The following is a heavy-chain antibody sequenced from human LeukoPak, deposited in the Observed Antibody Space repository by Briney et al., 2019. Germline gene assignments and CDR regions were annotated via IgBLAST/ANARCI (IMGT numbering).Heavy chain of an antibody. J-gene: IGHJ4*02. CDR2: VYRSGNT. V-gene: IGHV4-30-4*01. Sequence: SQTLSLTCTVSSGSIRSGDYYWTWIRQPPGKGLEWIVYVYRSGNTYYNPSLKKRITLLIDMSKNQFSLRLNSVTAADTAVYYCVREGYFPYWGQGTLVTVSS. CDR1: SGSIRSGDYY. D-gene: IGHD3-9*01. CDR3: VREGYFPY.